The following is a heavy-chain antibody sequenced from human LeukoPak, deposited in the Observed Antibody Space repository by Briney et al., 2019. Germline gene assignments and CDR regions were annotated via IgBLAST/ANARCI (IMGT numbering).Heavy chain of an antibody. J-gene: IGHJ6*03. V-gene: IGHV3-23*01. CDR2: ISGGGLST. CDR3: AKEKYYGSGSYYNKYYYYYMDV. Sequence: GGSLRLSCEASTFNFGLYVMTWARQAPGKGLEWVSGISGGGLSTYYTDSVKGRFTISRDNSKNTLYLQMNSLRAEDTAVYYCAKEKYYGSGSYYNKYYYYYMDVWGKGTTVTISS. CDR1: TFNFGLYV. D-gene: IGHD3-10*01.